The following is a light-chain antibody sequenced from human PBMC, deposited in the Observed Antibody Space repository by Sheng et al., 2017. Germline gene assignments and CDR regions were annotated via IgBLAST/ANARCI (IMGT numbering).Light chain of an antibody. CDR3: AAWDDSLNGVV. CDR1: SSNIGSNI. V-gene: IGLV1-44*01. J-gene: IGLJ2*01. CDR2: GNN. Sequence: QSVLAQPPSASGTPGQRVTISCSGSSSNIGSNIVNWYQHLPGTAPRLLIYGNNQRPSGSRDRFSGSKSGTSASLAISGLQSEDEADYYCAAWDDSLNGVVFGGGTKLTVL.